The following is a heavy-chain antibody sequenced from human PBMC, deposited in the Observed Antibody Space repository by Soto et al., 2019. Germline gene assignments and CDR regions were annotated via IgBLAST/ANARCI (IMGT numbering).Heavy chain of an antibody. D-gene: IGHD6-19*01. CDR3: VQTTGWPGFDF. CDR1: GFAVSSKY. Sequence: EVQLVESGGGWIQPGGSLRLSCAASGFAVSSKYMTWVRQAPGKGLEWVSVIYGGGTTYYADSVKGRFTISRDTSKTTLYLQLNSLRAEDTAVYYCVQTTGWPGFDFWGQGTLVTVSS. CDR2: IYGGGTT. J-gene: IGHJ4*02. V-gene: IGHV3-53*01.